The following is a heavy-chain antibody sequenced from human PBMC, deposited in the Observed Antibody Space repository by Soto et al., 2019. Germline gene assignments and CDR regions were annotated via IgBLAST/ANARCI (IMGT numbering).Heavy chain of an antibody. CDR1: GFTFSDSA. CDR3: TRRSEYYSGGYYYAYDY. J-gene: IGHJ4*02. Sequence: EAQVVESGGGLVQPGGSLTLSCAASGFTFSDSAMHWVRQASGKGLEWLGRIKSKANNFATAYAASVKGRFTISRDDAKNTVYLQMNSLNSEDTAVYYCTRRSEYYSGGYYYAYDYWGQGTRVTVSS. V-gene: IGHV3-73*02. D-gene: IGHD3-22*01. CDR2: IKSKANNFAT.